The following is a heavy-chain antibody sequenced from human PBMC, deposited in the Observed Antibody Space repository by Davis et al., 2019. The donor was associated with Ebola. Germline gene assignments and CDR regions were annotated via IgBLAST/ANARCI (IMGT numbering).Heavy chain of an antibody. CDR2: ILPGDSDT. CDR1: GYSFTSFW. CDR3: ARHGIAARPRYYYYGMDV. Sequence: GGSLRLSCKASGYSFTSFWIGWVRQPPGQGLEWMGAILPGDSDTRYSPSFQGQVTISADKSITTAYLHWNSLKASDTAMYYCARHGIAARPRYYYYGMDVWGQGTTVTVSS. D-gene: IGHD6-6*01. J-gene: IGHJ6*02. V-gene: IGHV5-51*01.